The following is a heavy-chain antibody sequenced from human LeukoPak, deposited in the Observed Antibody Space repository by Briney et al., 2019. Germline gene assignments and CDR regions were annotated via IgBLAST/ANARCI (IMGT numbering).Heavy chain of an antibody. V-gene: IGHV4-34*01. CDR1: GGSFSGYY. D-gene: IGHD6-13*01. J-gene: IGHJ3*02. CDR2: INHSGST. CDR3: ARGELVPDAFDI. Sequence: SETLSLTCAVYGGSFSGYYWSWIRQPPGKGLEWIGEINHSGSTDYNTSLKSRVTISVDTSKNQFSLKLSSVTAADTAVYYCARGELVPDAFDIWGQGTMVTVSS.